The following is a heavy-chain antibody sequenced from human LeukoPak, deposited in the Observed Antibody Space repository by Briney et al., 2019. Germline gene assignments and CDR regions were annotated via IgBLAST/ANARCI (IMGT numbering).Heavy chain of an antibody. CDR1: GGTFSNFA. V-gene: IGHV1-8*02. CDR3: ARGGRVVVRGVISVWFDP. D-gene: IGHD3-10*01. Sequence: EASVKVSCKASGGTFSNFAINWVRQAPGQGLEWMGWMNPNSGNTGYAQKFQGRVTMTRNTSISTAYMELSSLRSEDTAVYYCARGGRVVVRGVISVWFDPWGQGTLVTVSS. CDR2: MNPNSGNT. J-gene: IGHJ5*02.